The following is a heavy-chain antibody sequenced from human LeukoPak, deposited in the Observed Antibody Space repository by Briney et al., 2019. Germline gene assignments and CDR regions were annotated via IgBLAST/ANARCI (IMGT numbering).Heavy chain of an antibody. CDR2: IYYSGST. D-gene: IGHD6-13*01. V-gene: IGHV4-59*01. Sequence: PSETLSLTCTVSGGSISSYYRSWIRQPPGKGLEWIGYIYYSGSTNYNPSLKSRVTISVDTSNNQFSLKLSSVTAADTAVYYCARGGQQLVNWFDPWAREPWSPSPQ. J-gene: IGHJ5*02. CDR3: ARGGQQLVNWFDP. CDR1: GGSISSYY.